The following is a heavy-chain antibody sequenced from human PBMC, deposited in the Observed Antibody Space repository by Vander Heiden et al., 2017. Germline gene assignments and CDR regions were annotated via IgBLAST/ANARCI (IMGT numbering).Heavy chain of an antibody. CDR2: VDTAGDT. CDR3: ARVRWGSYES. CDR1: GFSFSNYD. Sequence: EVQLVESGGGLVQPGGSLRLPCAASGFSFSNYDMHWGRQVTGKGLVWVSAVDTAGDTFYPASVKGRFTISREDATNSLYLQMNSLRAGDTAVYYCARVRWGSYESWGQGTLVTVSS. V-gene: IGHV3-13*01. J-gene: IGHJ5*02. D-gene: IGHD7-27*01.